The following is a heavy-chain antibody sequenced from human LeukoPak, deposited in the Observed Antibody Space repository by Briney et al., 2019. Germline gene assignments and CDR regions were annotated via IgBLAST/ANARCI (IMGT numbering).Heavy chain of an antibody. V-gene: IGHV3-7*01. Sequence: GGSLRLSCAASGFTFSNYWMNWVRQAPGKGLEWVANIKQGGGETYNVDSVKGRFSISRDNAKNSLYLQMNSLRAEDTAVYYCARGADGAFDYWGQGIVVTVSP. CDR1: GFTFSNYW. J-gene: IGHJ4*02. CDR2: IKQGGGET. D-gene: IGHD5-24*01. CDR3: ARGADGAFDY.